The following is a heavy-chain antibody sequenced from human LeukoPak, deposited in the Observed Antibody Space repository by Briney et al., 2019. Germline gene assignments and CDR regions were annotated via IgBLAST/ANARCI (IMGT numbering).Heavy chain of an antibody. V-gene: IGHV3-49*04. CDR1: GFTFGDYA. Sequence: AGRSLRLSCTASGFTFGDYAMSWVRQAPGKGLEWVGFIRSKAYGGTTEYAASVKGRFTISRDDSQSIAYLQMNSLKTEDTAVYYCTRQYYYDSSGYYRDYYYYYGMDVWGQGTTVTVSS. CDR3: TRQYYYDSSGYYRDYYYYYGMDV. J-gene: IGHJ6*02. CDR2: IRSKAYGGTT. D-gene: IGHD3-22*01.